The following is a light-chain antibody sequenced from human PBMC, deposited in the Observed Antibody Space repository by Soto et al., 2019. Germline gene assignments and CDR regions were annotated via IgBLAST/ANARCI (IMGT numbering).Light chain of an antibody. J-gene: IGKJ1*01. Sequence: MKLSPAALSAYTRERVTLSCRASQNIRSSLAWYQQRPGQAPRLLIYDASTRATGIPPRFSGGGSGTEFTVTISSLQSEDFAVYYCQQYNNWPGTFGQVANV. CDR1: QNIRSS. CDR2: DAS. CDR3: QQYNNWPGT. V-gene: IGKV3-15*01.